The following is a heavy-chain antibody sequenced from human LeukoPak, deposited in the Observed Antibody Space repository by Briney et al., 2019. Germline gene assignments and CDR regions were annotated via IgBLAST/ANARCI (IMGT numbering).Heavy chain of an antibody. Sequence: PGGSLRLSCAASGFTFSNAWMSWVRQAPGKGLEWVDRIKSKTDGGTTDYAAPVKGRFTISRDDSKNTLYLQMNSLKTEDTAVYYCTTQQLASPLGYWGQGTLVTVSS. CDR3: TTQQLASPLGY. D-gene: IGHD6-13*01. V-gene: IGHV3-15*01. CDR1: GFTFSNAW. J-gene: IGHJ4*02. CDR2: IKSKTDGGTT.